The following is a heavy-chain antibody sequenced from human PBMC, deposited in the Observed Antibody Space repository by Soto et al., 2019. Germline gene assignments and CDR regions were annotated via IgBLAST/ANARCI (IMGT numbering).Heavy chain of an antibody. CDR1: GFTFSDYA. CDR3: AKDLHQWLPIFDH. Sequence: AGGSLRLSCVASGFTFSDYAMSWVRQAPGKGLEWVSGTSGSGETTYYPDSVKGRFTISRDNSKNTVFLQMNSLRAEDTALYYCAKDLHQWLPIFDHWGQGALVTVSS. V-gene: IGHV3-23*01. CDR2: TSGSGETT. D-gene: IGHD6-19*01. J-gene: IGHJ4*02.